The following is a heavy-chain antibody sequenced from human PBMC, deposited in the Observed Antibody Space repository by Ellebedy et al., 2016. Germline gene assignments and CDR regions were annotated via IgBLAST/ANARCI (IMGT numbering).Heavy chain of an antibody. CDR1: GFTFDDYT. CDR3: AKDSGGVVVMDNYYFDY. Sequence: GESLKISXAASGFTFDDYTMHWVRQAPGKGLEWVSLISWDGGSTYYADSVKGRFTISRDNSKNSLYLQMNSLRTEDTALYYCAKDSGGVVVMDNYYFDYWGQGTLVTVSS. J-gene: IGHJ4*02. CDR2: ISWDGGST. V-gene: IGHV3-43*01. D-gene: IGHD3-22*01.